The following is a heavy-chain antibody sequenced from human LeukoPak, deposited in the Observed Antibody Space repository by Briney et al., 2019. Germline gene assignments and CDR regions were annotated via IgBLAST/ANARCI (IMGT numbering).Heavy chain of an antibody. Sequence: SQTLSLTCAISGDSVSSNSATWNWIRQSPSRGLEWLGRTYYRSKWFNDYAVSVKSRITVNQDTSENQFSLQLNSVTPEDTAVYYCTRAFLYSSSSTFDYWGQGTLVTVSS. V-gene: IGHV6-1*01. CDR3: TRAFLYSSSSTFDY. CDR2: TYYRSKWFN. CDR1: GDSVSSNSAT. D-gene: IGHD6-13*01. J-gene: IGHJ4*02.